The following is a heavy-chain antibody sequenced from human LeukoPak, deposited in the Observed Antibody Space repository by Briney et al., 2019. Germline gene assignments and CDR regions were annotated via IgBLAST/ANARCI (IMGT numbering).Heavy chain of an antibody. CDR3: ARALLDDYVWGSPNYDYYYYYYMDV. V-gene: IGHV4-61*05. Sequence: SETLSLTCTVSGGSISSSSYYWGWIRQPPGKGLEWIGRIYTSGSTNYNPSLKSRVTMSVDTSKNQFSLKLSSVTAADTAVYYCARALLDDYVWGSPNYDYYYYYYMDVWGKGTTVTISS. CDR2: IYTSGST. D-gene: IGHD3-16*01. CDR1: GGSISSSSYY. J-gene: IGHJ6*03.